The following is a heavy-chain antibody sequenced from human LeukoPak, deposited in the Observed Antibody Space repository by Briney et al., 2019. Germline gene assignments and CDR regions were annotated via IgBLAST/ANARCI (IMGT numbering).Heavy chain of an antibody. CDR3: VRLGDSSGYYDY. CDR2: INPDGSVK. D-gene: IGHD3-22*01. Sequence: GGSLRLSCAASGVTFSDLWMTWVRQAPGKGLEWVANINPDGSVKNYVESMKGRFTISRDNAKNALYLQLNSLRAEDTAVYFCVRLGDSSGYYDYWGQGTLVTVSS. CDR1: GVTFSDLW. V-gene: IGHV3-7*01. J-gene: IGHJ4*02.